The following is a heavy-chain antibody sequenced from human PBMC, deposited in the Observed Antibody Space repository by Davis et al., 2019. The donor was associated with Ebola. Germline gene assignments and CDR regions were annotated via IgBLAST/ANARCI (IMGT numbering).Heavy chain of an antibody. J-gene: IGHJ4*02. V-gene: IGHV1-69*04. CDR1: GGTFSSYA. CDR3: ARGSGVIAAPDY. D-gene: IGHD6-6*01. CDR2: IIPILGIA. Sequence: SVKVSCKASGGTFSSYAISWVRQAPGQGLEWMGRIIPILGIANYAQKFQGRVTITADKSTSTAYMELSSLRSEDTAVYYCARGSGVIAAPDYWGQGTTVTVSS.